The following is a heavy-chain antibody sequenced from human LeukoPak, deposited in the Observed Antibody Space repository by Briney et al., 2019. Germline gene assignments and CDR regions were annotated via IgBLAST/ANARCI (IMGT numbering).Heavy chain of an antibody. CDR2: ISSSSSYI. D-gene: IGHD4-17*01. CDR3: ARVNYGYYVTSDADYYYMDV. J-gene: IGHJ6*03. Sequence: PGGSLRLSCAASGFTFSSYSMNWVRQAPGKGLEWVSSISSSSSYIYYADSVKGRFTISRDNAKNSLYLQMNSLRAEDTAVYYCARVNYGYYVTSDADYYYMDVWGKGTTVTISS. CDR1: GFTFSSYS. V-gene: IGHV3-21*01.